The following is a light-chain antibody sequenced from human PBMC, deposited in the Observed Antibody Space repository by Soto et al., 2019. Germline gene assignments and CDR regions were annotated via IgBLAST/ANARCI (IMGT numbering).Light chain of an antibody. V-gene: IGKV1-5*03. J-gene: IGKJ1*01. CDR2: KAA. Sequence: DSQMTQSPSTLSASVGDRVAITCRASDNIAPWVAWYQQKPGKAPKLLIYKAANLADEVPSRFAGSGSGTDFTLPIPRLQPDDFAPYYCQHYNSFSRTFGQGTKVDIK. CDR3: QHYNSFSRT. CDR1: DNIAPW.